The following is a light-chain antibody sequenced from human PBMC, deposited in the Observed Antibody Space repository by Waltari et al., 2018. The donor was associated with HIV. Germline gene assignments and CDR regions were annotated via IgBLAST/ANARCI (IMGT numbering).Light chain of an antibody. Sequence: DIRMTQSPSSPSTFVGDRVTITCRATHDIGNSLAWYQQRPGQVPKLLIYSTSTVQTGVPIRFSGSGSGTFFTLSISSLQPEDVGTYFCQKYNSAPHTFGQGTKVEI. CDR1: HDIGNS. J-gene: IGKJ1*01. CDR2: STS. V-gene: IGKV1-27*01. CDR3: QKYNSAPHT.